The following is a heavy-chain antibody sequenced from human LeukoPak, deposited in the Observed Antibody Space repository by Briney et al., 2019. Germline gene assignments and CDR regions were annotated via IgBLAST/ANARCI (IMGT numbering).Heavy chain of an antibody. CDR1: GFTFSSYV. Sequence: GGSLRLSCAASGFTFSSYVLNWVRQAPGKGLEWVSYISSSGSTVYYADSVKGRFTISRDNAKNSLYLQMNSLRADDTAVYYCARRGYRYGYGDYWGQGTLVTVSS. J-gene: IGHJ4*02. D-gene: IGHD5-18*01. CDR3: ARRGYRYGYGDY. CDR2: ISSSGSTV. V-gene: IGHV3-48*03.